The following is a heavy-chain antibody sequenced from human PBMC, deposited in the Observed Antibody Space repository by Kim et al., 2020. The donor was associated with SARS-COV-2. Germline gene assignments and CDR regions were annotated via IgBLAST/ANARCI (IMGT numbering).Heavy chain of an antibody. J-gene: IGHJ4*02. Sequence: PSLKSRVTISVGTSKNPFSLKLSSVTAADTAVYYCATRQGGLLWFGEFDYWGQGTLVTVSS. D-gene: IGHD3-10*01. CDR3: ATRQGGLLWFGEFDY. V-gene: IGHV4-34*01.